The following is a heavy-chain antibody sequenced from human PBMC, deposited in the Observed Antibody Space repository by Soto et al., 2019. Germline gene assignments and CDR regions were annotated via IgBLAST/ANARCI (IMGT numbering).Heavy chain of an antibody. Sequence: NPSDTLSLTCAVSGGSISSGGYSWSWIRKPPGKGLEWIGYIYHSGSTYYNPSLKSRVTISVDRSKNQFSLKLSSVTAADTAVYSCARVPGPWGQGTLVTVSS. V-gene: IGHV4-30-2*01. D-gene: IGHD7-27*01. J-gene: IGHJ5*02. CDR2: IYHSGST. CDR3: ARVPGP. CDR1: GGSISSGGYS.